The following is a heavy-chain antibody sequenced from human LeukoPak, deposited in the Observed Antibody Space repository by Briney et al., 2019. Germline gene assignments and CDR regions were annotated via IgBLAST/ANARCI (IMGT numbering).Heavy chain of an antibody. CDR3: GREWAVDF. CDR2: IKQDGSEK. J-gene: IGHJ4*02. Sequence: GGSLRFSCAASGFTLSKHWMTWVRQAPGKGLECVAIIKQDGSEKYYVNSVKGRFTISRDNAKSSLYLQMNSLRVEDTAVYYCGREWAVDFWGQGTLVTVSS. CDR1: GFTLSKHW. V-gene: IGHV3-7*01.